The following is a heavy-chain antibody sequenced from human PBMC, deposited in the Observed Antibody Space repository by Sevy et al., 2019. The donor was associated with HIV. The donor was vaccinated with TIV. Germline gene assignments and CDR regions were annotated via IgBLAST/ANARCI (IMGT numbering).Heavy chain of an antibody. D-gene: IGHD3-10*01. CDR2: INNDGSNR. J-gene: IGHJ3*02. V-gene: IGHV3-74*01. CDR1: GFTFSRYW. CDR3: GRERMCMVPGVPDAFDI. Sequence: GGSLRLSCAASGFTFSRYWMTWVRQAPGKGLEWISRINNDGSNRNYADSVKGRFTTSRDNAKNTLYLQMSSLRAEDTAVYHCGRERMCMVPGVPDAFDIWGQGTMVTVSS.